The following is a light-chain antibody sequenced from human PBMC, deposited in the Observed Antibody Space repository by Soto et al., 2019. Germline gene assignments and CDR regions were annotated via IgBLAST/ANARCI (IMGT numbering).Light chain of an antibody. Sequence: EVEMTQSPATLSVSPGDRASLSCRASQSVSRNLAWYQQKPGQAPRVLIYCASTRATGIPARFSGSGSGTEFTLPISSLQSEDVAVYNCQQYDIWPPTTFGQGTKVDIK. CDR2: CAS. CDR1: QSVSRN. CDR3: QQYDIWPPTT. J-gene: IGKJ1*01. V-gene: IGKV3-15*01.